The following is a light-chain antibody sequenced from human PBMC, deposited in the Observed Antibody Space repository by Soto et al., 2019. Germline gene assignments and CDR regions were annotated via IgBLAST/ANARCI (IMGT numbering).Light chain of an antibody. CDR3: TSSASNTSFYV. CDR1: RTDVGGYDY. V-gene: IGLV2-14*03. Sequence: QSALTQPASVSGSPGQSIAISCTGVRTDVGGYDYVSWYQQHPGQAPQLMIYDVYNRPSGVSHRFSGSKSGDTASLTISGQQAEDAADYYCTSSASNTSFYVFGAGTKVTVL. CDR2: DVY. J-gene: IGLJ1*01.